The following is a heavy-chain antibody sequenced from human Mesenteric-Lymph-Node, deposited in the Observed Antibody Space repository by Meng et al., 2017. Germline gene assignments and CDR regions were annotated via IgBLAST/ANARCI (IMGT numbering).Heavy chain of an antibody. J-gene: IGHJ5*02. CDR3: ARLGPRWFDP. D-gene: IGHD7-27*01. V-gene: IGHV4-30-2*01. Sequence: QLQLQESGPGLVEPSQTLSLTCAVSSGPIVSTDYSCSWIRRPPGKGLEWIGYIYHNGSTYYNPYFKSRVTISLDRSKNQVSLKLNSVTAADTAVYSCARLGPRWFDPWGQGTLVTVSS. CDR1: SGPIVSTDYS. CDR2: IYHNGST.